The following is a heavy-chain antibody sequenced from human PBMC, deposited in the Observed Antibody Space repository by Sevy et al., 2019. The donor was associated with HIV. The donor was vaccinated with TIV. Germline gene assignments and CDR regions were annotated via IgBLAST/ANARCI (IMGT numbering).Heavy chain of an antibody. CDR1: GFTVSSNY. V-gene: IGHV3-53*01. J-gene: IGHJ6*02. CDR3: AREREFTILGVLIEYGMDV. D-gene: IGHD3-3*01. CDR2: IYSGGTT. Sequence: GGSLRLSCAASGFTVSSNYMSWVRQAPGKGLEWVSVIYSGGTTYYADSVKGRFTISRDNCNNTLYLQMNNLRAADTAVYYCAREREFTILGVLIEYGMDVWGQGTMVTVSS.